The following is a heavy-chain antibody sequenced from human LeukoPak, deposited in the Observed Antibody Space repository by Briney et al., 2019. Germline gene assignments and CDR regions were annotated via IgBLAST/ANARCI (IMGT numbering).Heavy chain of an antibody. CDR1: GFTFSSYG. CDR3: ARDSSRDLYYFDY. D-gene: IGHD6-13*01. Sequence: PGRSPRLSCAASGFTFSSYGMHWVRQAPGKGLEWVAVIWYDGSNKYYADSVKGRFTISRDNSKNTLYLQMNSLRAEDTAVYYCARDSSRDLYYFDYWGQGTLVTVSS. V-gene: IGHV3-33*01. J-gene: IGHJ4*02. CDR2: IWYDGSNK.